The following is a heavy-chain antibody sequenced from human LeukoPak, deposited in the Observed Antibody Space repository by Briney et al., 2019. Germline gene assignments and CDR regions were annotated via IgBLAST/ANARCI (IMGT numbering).Heavy chain of an antibody. CDR3: ARDRGYCSSINCYIGGRPANWFDP. Sequence: ASVKVSCKASGYTFTNYGISWVRQAPGQGLEWMGWMSTYNGDTFFGQKLQGRVTMTTDTSTSTAHLELRSLRSDDTAVYYCARDRGYCSSINCYIGGRPANWFDPWGQGTLVTVSS. CDR1: GYTFTNYG. CDR2: MSTYNGDT. D-gene: IGHD2-2*02. J-gene: IGHJ5*02. V-gene: IGHV1-18*01.